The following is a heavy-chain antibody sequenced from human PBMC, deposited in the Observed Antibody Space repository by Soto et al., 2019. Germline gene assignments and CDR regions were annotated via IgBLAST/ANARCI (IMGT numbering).Heavy chain of an antibody. CDR3: ARGISVVDQLDY. V-gene: IGHV1-18*01. D-gene: IGHD6-19*01. CDR2: ISAYNGNT. CDR1: GYTFTGYG. J-gene: IGHJ4*02. Sequence: QVHLVQSGAEVKKPGASVKVSCKASGYTFTGYGITWVRQAPGQGLEWMGWISAYNGNTNYAQMLLGRVTMTTDTSTSTAYMELRSLRSDDTAVYYCARGISVVDQLDYWGQGTLVSVSS.